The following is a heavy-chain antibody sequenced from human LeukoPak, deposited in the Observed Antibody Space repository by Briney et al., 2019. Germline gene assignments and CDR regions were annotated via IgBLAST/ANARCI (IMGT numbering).Heavy chain of an antibody. V-gene: IGHV4-4*02. CDR3: MGADYGGH. J-gene: IGHJ4*02. Sequence: SETLSLTCAVSGASIISNNWWSWVRQPSGKGLEWIGEIWHSGTTNYNPSLKSRVTISVDNSKNQFSLKLSSVTAADTAVYYCMGADYGGHWGQGTLVTVSS. CDR1: GASIISNNW. D-gene: IGHD4-17*01. CDR2: IWHSGTT.